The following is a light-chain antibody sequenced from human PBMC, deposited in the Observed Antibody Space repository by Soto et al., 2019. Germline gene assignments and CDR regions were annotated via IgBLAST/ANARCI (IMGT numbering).Light chain of an antibody. CDR3: SSYTSSSTLGYV. CDR2: EVS. V-gene: IGLV2-14*01. CDR1: SSDVGGYNY. J-gene: IGLJ1*01. Sequence: QSVLTQPASVSGSPGQSITISCTGTSSDVGGYNYVSWYQQHPGKAPKLMIYEVSNRPSGVSNRFSGSKSGNTASLTISGLQAEDKADYYCSSYTSSSTLGYVFGTGSKVTVL.